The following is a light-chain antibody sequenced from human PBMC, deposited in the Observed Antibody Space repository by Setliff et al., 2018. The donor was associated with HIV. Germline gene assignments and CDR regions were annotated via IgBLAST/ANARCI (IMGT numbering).Light chain of an antibody. V-gene: IGLV1-40*01. J-gene: IGLJ1*01. CDR3: QSYDSCLSGYV. CDR2: GNS. CDR1: RSNIGAGYD. Sequence: QSVLTQPPSVSGAPGQRVTISGTGSRSNIGAGYDVQWYQQLPGTAPKLVMFGNSNRPSGVPDRFSYSKSGTSAALAISGLQAEDEADYYCQSYDSCLSGYVFGTGTKVTVL.